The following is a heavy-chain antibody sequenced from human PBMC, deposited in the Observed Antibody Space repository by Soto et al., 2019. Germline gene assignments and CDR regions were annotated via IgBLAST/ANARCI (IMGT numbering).Heavy chain of an antibody. D-gene: IGHD6-6*01. Sequence: QVQLQESGPGLVKPSQTLSLTCTVSGGSISSGGYYWSWIRQHPGKGLEWIGYIYYSGSTYYNPSLKRRVTISVDTSKNQCSLKLSSVTAADTAVYYCARDRAMAAPNWYFDLWGRGTLVTVSS. J-gene: IGHJ2*01. CDR2: IYYSGST. CDR1: GGSISSGGYY. V-gene: IGHV4-31*03. CDR3: ARDRAMAAPNWYFDL.